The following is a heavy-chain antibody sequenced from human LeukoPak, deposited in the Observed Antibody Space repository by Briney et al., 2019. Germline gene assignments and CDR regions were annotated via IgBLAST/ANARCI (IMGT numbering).Heavy chain of an antibody. CDR2: ISPRGDIT. CDR1: GFSFRSHG. CDR3: AKDPRRYSRTGGYFDY. J-gene: IGHJ4*02. Sequence: GGTLRLSCAASGFSFRSHGMNWVRQAPGKGLEWVSGISPRGDITYYKDSVRGRFTISRDNFKNTVSLQLNSLRAEDTAMYYCAKDPRRYSRTGGYFDYWGQGTLVTVSS. V-gene: IGHV3-23*01. D-gene: IGHD6-13*01.